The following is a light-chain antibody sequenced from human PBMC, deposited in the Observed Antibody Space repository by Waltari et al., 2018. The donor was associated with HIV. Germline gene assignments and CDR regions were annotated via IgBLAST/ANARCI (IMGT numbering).Light chain of an antibody. CDR3: SSSVGSNNYV. J-gene: IGLJ1*01. Sequence: QSALTQPPPASGSPGQSVTISCTGTSSDVGGSQFVPWYQQHPGKAPKVMIYEVTKRPSGVPDRFSGSRSGNTASLTVSGLQAEDEADYYCSSSVGSNNYVFGTGTKVTVL. CDR1: SSDVGGSQF. V-gene: IGLV2-8*01. CDR2: EVT.